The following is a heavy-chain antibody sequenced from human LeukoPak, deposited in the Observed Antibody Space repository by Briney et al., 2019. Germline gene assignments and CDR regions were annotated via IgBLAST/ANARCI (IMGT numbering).Heavy chain of an antibody. J-gene: IGHJ6*03. V-gene: IGHV4-38-2*01. CDR3: ATTSTGDYYYYYMDV. CDR2: IYHSGST. CDR1: GYSISSGYY. D-gene: IGHD2-8*02. Sequence: SETLSLTCVVSGYSISSGYYWGWIRQPPGKGLEWIGNIYHSGSTFYNPSLKSRVTISVDTSKNQFSLKLSSVTAADTAVYYCATTSTGDYYYYYMDVWGKGTTVTVSS.